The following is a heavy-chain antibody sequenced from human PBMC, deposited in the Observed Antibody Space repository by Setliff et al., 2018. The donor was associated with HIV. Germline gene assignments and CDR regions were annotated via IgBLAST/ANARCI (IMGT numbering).Heavy chain of an antibody. D-gene: IGHD3-10*01. Sequence: SETLSLTCTIYGGSFSGNHWSWIRQSPGNGLEWIGEVLYNGGTRYNPSLKSRVTISVDTSKNQFSLKLSSVTAADTAVYYCARDRPVITYYYGSGSYEANFDYWGQGTLVTVSS. J-gene: IGHJ4*02. CDR1: GGSFSGNH. CDR2: VLYNGGT. CDR3: ARDRPVITYYYGSGSYEANFDY. V-gene: IGHV4-34*12.